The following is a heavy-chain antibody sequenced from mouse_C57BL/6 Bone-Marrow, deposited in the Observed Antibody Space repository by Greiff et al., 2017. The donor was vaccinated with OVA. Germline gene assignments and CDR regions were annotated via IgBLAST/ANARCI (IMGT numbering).Heavy chain of an antibody. Sequence: QLQQPGAELVKPGASVKMSCKASGYTFTSYWITWVKQRPGQGLEWIGVIYPGSGSNQYNEKFPRHATLTVDTSSSTAYMQLSSLTSESSAVDYCARFNYGSWFAYWGQGTLVTVSA. D-gene: IGHD1-1*01. CDR1: GYTFTSYW. V-gene: IGHV1-55*01. CDR3: ARFNYGSWFAY. J-gene: IGHJ3*01. CDR2: IYPGSGSN.